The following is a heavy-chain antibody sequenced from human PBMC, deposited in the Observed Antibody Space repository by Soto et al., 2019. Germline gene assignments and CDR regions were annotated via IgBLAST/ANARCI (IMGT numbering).Heavy chain of an antibody. CDR1: GFTFSNYD. V-gene: IGHV3-30*18. J-gene: IGHJ4*02. Sequence: GGSLSLSFVASGFTFSNYDIHWVRQAPGKGLVWVAVISSDGSEKYYLDSVWDRFTISRDNSKNNLYLQMNNLRPEDTAMYYCANSWATLTTGFDVWGQGALVTVSS. CDR3: ANSWATLTTGFDV. D-gene: IGHD4-17*01. CDR2: ISSDGSEK.